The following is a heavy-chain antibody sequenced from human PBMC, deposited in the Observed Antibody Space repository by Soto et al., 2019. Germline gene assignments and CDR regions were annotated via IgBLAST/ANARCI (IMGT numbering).Heavy chain of an antibody. CDR3: ARDSRSSSSGYYLNWFYP. Sequence: GGSLRLSCAASGFTFSSYSMNWVRQAPGKGLEWVSSISSSSSYIYYADSVKGRFTIFRDNAKNSLYLQMNSLRAEDTAVYYCARDSRSSSSGYYLNWFYPWGQGTLVPVSS. D-gene: IGHD3-22*01. CDR2: ISSSSSYI. CDR1: GFTFSSYS. J-gene: IGHJ5*02. V-gene: IGHV3-21*01.